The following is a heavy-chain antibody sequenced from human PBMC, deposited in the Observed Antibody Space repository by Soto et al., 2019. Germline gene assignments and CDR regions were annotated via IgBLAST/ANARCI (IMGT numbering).Heavy chain of an antibody. J-gene: IGHJ4*02. CDR1: GGSFSGYY. CDR3: ARGSLYSGYAL. D-gene: IGHD5-12*01. CDR2: IYHSGST. V-gene: IGHV4-34*01. Sequence: QVQLQQWGAGLLKPSETLSLTCAVYGGSFSGYYWSWIRQPPGKGLEWIGEIYHSGSTNYNPSLKNRVPKSVDPPTNQLHLKLRSVTAADEAVYDGARGSLYSGYALWGQGTLVTVSS.